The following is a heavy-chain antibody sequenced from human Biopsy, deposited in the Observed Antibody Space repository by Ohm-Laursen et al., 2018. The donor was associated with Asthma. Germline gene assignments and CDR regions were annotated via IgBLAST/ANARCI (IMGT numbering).Heavy chain of an antibody. V-gene: IGHV1-69*13. CDR2: LIPVLGTP. Sequence: GVSVKVSSKASGDSFSNYALSWVRQAPGPGLECMGGLIPVLGTPDHAQMFEGRVTITADESTSTAYMELSSLSSEDTAVYYCARGYSGSDRIVYYYSGLEVWGQGTTVTVSS. J-gene: IGHJ6*02. D-gene: IGHD5-12*01. CDR3: ARGYSGSDRIVYYYSGLEV. CDR1: GDSFSNYA.